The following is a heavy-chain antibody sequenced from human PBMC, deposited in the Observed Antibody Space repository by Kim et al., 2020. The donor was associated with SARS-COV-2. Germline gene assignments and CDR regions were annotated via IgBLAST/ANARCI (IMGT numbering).Heavy chain of an antibody. J-gene: IGHJ6*03. CDR1: GDSVSSNSAA. Sequence: SQTLSLTCAISGDSVSSNSAAWNWIRQSPSRGLEWLGRTYYRSKWYNDYAVSVKSRITINPDTSKNQFSLQLNSVTPEDTAVYYCAREGTHSGSYSLYYYYYMDVWGKGTTVTVSS. CDR2: TYYRSKWYN. V-gene: IGHV6-1*01. CDR3: AREGTHSGSYSLYYYYYMDV. D-gene: IGHD1-26*01.